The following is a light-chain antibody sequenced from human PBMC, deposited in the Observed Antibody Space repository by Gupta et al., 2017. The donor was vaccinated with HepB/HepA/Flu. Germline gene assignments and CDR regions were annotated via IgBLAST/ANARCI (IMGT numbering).Light chain of an antibody. Sequence: EIVLTQSPGTLSLSPGERATLSCRASQSISNSYLAWYQQKPGQAPRLLIYGASSRATGIPDMFSGSGSGTDFTLTISRLEPEDVALYYCQRNGYSQTFGEGTKVEI. CDR3: QRNGYSQT. J-gene: IGKJ1*01. V-gene: IGKV3-20*01. CDR2: GAS. CDR1: QSISNSY.